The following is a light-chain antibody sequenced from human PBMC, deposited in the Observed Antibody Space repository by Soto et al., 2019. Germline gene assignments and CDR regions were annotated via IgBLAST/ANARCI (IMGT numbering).Light chain of an antibody. J-gene: IGLJ2*01. CDR3: CSYAGSYIHVV. V-gene: IGLV2-23*02. Sequence: QSALTQPASVSGSPGQSITISCTGTSSDVGSYNLVSWYQQHPGKAPKLMIYDVSKRPSGVPDRFSGSKSGNTASLTISGLQAEDEADYYCCSYAGSYIHVVFGGGTKLTVL. CDR2: DVS. CDR1: SSDVGSYNL.